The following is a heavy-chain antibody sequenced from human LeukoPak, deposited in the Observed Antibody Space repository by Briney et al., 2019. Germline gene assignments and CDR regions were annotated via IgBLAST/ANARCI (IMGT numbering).Heavy chain of an antibody. CDR1: GGSISSSSYY. Sequence: SETLSLTCTVSGGSISSSSYYWGWIRQPPGKGLEWIGSIYYSGSTYYNPSLKSRVTISVDTSKNQFSLKLSSVTAADTAVYYCARLRLRFLEWLLYRDAFDIWGQGTMVTVSS. CDR3: ARLRLRFLEWLLYRDAFDI. CDR2: IYYSGST. D-gene: IGHD3-3*01. J-gene: IGHJ3*02. V-gene: IGHV4-39*01.